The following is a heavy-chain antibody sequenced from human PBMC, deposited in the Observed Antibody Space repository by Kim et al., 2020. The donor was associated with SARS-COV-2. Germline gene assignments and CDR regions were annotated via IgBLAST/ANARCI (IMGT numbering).Heavy chain of an antibody. D-gene: IGHD2-21*01. V-gene: IGHV3-9*01. CDR3: AKDVKPYRRVKYFDY. CDR2: ISWSSGSI. J-gene: IGHJ4*02. Sequence: GGSLRLSCAASGFTFDDYAMHWVRQAPGKGLEWVSGISWSSGSICYADSVKGRFTISRDNTKNSLYLQMNSLRAEDTALYYCAKDVKPYRRVKYFDYWGQGTLVTVSS. CDR1: GFTFDDYA.